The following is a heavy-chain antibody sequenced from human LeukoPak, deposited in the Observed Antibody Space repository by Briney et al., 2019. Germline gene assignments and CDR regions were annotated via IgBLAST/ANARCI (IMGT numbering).Heavy chain of an antibody. CDR3: ARQAVAGTTLFDY. CDR2: IYHSGST. V-gene: IGHV4-38-2*01. J-gene: IGHJ4*02. D-gene: IGHD6-19*01. Sequence: SETLSLTCAVSGYSISSGYYWGWIRQPPGKGLEWIGSIYHSGSTYYNPSLKSRVTISVDTSKNQFSLKLSSVTAADTAVYYCARQAVAGTTLFDYWGQGTLVTVSS. CDR1: GYSISSGYY.